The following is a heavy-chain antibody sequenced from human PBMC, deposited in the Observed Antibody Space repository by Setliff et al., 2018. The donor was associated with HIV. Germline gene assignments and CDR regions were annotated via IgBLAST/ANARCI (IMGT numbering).Heavy chain of an antibody. V-gene: IGHV3-48*01. D-gene: IGHD2-21*02. Sequence: PGGSLRLSCAASGFTFSSYSMNWVRQAPGKGLEWVSYISSSSSTIYYADSVKGRFTISRDNAKNSLYLQMNSLRAEDTAVYYCARVPVTAYWYFDLWGRGTLVTVSS. CDR3: ARVPVTAYWYFDL. CDR1: GFTFSSYS. CDR2: ISSSSSTI. J-gene: IGHJ2*01.